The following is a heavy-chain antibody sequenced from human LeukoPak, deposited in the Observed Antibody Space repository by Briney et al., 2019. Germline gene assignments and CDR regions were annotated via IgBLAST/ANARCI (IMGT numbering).Heavy chain of an antibody. CDR1: GFPFSIYE. Sequence: PGGSPRLSCAVSGFPFSIYEMNWVRQAPAKGLERVSNIGSSGTTIYYADSVKGRFSISRDNAKSSLYLQMNSLRVEDTAVYYCALLAVASDLDYWGQGALVTVSS. J-gene: IGHJ4*02. D-gene: IGHD6-19*01. CDR3: ALLAVASDLDY. V-gene: IGHV3-48*03. CDR2: IGSSGTTI.